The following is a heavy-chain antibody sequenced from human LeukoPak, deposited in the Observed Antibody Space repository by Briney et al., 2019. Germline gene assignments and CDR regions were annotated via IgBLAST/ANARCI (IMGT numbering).Heavy chain of an antibody. Sequence: ASVKVSCKASGYTFTGYYMNWVRQAPGQGLEWMGWINPNSDDTNYAQKLQGRVTMTTDTSTSTAYMELRSLRSDDTAVYYCARDLGLWFGELRFPGVWGQGTTVTVSS. V-gene: IGHV1-18*04. D-gene: IGHD3-10*01. CDR2: INPNSDDT. CDR3: ARDLGLWFGELRFPGV. CDR1: GYTFTGYY. J-gene: IGHJ6*02.